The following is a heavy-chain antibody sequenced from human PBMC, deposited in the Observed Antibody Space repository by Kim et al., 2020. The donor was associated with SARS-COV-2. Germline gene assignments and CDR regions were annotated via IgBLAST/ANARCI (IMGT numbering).Heavy chain of an antibody. Sequence: SETLSLTCTVSGGSISSYYWSWIRQPPGKGLEWIGYIYYSGSTNYNPSLKSRVTISVDTSKNQFSLKLSSVTAADTAVYYCAGVLEGYSSGWHFDYWGQGTLVTVSS. J-gene: IGHJ4*02. CDR1: GGSISSYY. V-gene: IGHV4-59*13. CDR3: AGVLEGYSSGWHFDY. D-gene: IGHD6-19*01. CDR2: IYYSGST.